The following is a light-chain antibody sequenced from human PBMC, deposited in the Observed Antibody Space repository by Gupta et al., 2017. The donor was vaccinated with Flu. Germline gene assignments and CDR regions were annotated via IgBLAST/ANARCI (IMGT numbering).Light chain of an antibody. V-gene: IGLV5-45*02. CDR2: YKSDSDN. CDR3: MNWNDSAVV. Sequence: QSVLTQPSSLSASPGASASLTCTLRSDINIDTYRIYWYQQKPGSPPHFLLRYKSDSDNQQGSGVPGRFSGFKYAYATAVTIRSSGLESDDDSYYSSMNWNDSAVVFGGGTKLTVL. CDR1: SDINIDTYR. J-gene: IGLJ3*02.